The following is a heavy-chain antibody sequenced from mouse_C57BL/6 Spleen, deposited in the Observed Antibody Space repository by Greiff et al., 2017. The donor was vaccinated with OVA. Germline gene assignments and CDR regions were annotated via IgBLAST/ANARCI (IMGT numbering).Heavy chain of an antibody. Sequence: QVQLQQPGAELVRPGSSVKLSCKASGYTFTSYWMDWVKQRPGQGLEWIGNIYPSDSATHYTQKFKDKATLTVDQSSSTAYMQLSSLTSEDSAVYDCARSGLLTEGYFDVWGTGTTVTVSA. CDR3: ARSGLLTEGYFDV. CDR1: GYTFTSYW. J-gene: IGHJ1*03. V-gene: IGHV1-61*01. D-gene: IGHD3-1*01. CDR2: IYPSDSAT.